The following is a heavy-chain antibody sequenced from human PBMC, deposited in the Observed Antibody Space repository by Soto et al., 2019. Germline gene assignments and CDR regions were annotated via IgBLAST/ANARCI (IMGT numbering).Heavy chain of an antibody. CDR3: ARVATPISSNDH. V-gene: IGHV3-7*03. J-gene: IGHJ4*02. D-gene: IGHD2-2*02. Sequence: PGGSLRLSCAASGFTFSSYGMTWVRQAPGMGLEWVARIKEDGSEKYYVDSVKGRFTISRDKAKNSLYLQMNSLRPEDTAVYYCARVATPISSNDHWGQGTLVTVYS. CDR2: IKEDGSEK. CDR1: GFTFSSYG.